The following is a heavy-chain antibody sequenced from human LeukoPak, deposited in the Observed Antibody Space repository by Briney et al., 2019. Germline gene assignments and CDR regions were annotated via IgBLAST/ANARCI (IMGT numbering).Heavy chain of an antibody. CDR3: ARAYYDSSGYYYVYFDS. CDR2: IKHDGSEK. J-gene: IGHJ4*02. Sequence: GGSLRLSCVASGFTFSTYWMTWVRQAPGKGLEWVANIKHDGSEKYYVDSVKGRFSISRDNAKNSLFLQMNSLRADDTAVYYCARAYYDSSGYYYVYFDSWGQGTLVTVSS. V-gene: IGHV3-7*01. CDR1: GFTFSTYW. D-gene: IGHD3-22*01.